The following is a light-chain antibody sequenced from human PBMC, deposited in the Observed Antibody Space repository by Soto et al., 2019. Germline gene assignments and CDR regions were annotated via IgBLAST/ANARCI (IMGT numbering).Light chain of an antibody. V-gene: IGKV3-11*01. Sequence: DIVFTQSPATLSLSPGERATLSCRASQSVSSYLAWYQQKPGQAPRLLIYDASNRATGIPARFSGSGSGTDFTLTISSLEPEDFAVYYCQQRSNWPPSRTFGQGTRLEIK. CDR3: QQRSNWPPSRT. J-gene: IGKJ5*01. CDR1: QSVSSY. CDR2: DAS.